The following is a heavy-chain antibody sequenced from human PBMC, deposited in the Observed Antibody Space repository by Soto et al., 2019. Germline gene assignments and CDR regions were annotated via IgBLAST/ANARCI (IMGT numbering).Heavy chain of an antibody. CDR2: ISAYNGTT. CDR3: ARSGDCSSTSCYPINWFDP. V-gene: IGHV1-18*01. J-gene: IGHJ5*02. CDR1: GYTFTSYG. Sequence: QVQLVQSGAEVKKPGASVKVSCKASGYTFTSYGISWVRQAPGQGLERMGWISAYNGTTNYAQKHQGRVTMTTDTSTSTAYMELSSLRSDDTAVYYCARSGDCSSTSCYPINWFDPWGQGTLVTVSS. D-gene: IGHD2-2*01.